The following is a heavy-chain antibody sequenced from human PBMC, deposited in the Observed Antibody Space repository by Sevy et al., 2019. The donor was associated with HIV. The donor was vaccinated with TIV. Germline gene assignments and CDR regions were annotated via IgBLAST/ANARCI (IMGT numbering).Heavy chain of an antibody. CDR2: ISNSGSTI. V-gene: IGHV3-48*03. Sequence: GGSLRFSCTASGFTFSSYEMNWVRQAPGKGLEWVSYISNSGSTIHYSDSVKGRFTISRDNAKNSLYLQMNSLRAEDTAVSYCARDLPPSATTVPHFDYWGRGTLVTVSS. CDR1: GFTFSSYE. J-gene: IGHJ4*02. CDR3: ARDLPPSATTVPHFDY. D-gene: IGHD4-17*01.